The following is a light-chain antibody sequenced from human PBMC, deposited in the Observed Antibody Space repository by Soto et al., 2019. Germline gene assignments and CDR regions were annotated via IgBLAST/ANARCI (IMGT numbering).Light chain of an antibody. CDR2: GAS. J-gene: IGKJ2*01. V-gene: IGKV3-15*01. CDR3: QQYNNWPYT. CDR1: QSVSSN. Sequence: EIVMTQSPATLSVSPGERATLSCRASQSVSSNLAWYQQKPGQAPRLLIYGASIRATGIPARFSGSGSGTELTLTISSLQSEDFAVYYCQQYNNWPYTFGQGTKLEIK.